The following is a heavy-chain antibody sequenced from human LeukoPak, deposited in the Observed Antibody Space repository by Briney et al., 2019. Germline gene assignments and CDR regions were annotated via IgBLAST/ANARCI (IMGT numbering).Heavy chain of an antibody. D-gene: IGHD5-12*01. V-gene: IGHV1-58*02. Sequence: SVKVSCKASGFTFTSSAMQWVRQARGQRLEWIGWIVVGSGNTDYAQKFQERVTITRDMSTSTAYMELSSLRSEDTAVCYCAALEGSGYDGDYWGQGTLVTVSS. CDR1: GFTFTSSA. CDR3: AALEGSGYDGDY. CDR2: IVVGSGNT. J-gene: IGHJ4*02.